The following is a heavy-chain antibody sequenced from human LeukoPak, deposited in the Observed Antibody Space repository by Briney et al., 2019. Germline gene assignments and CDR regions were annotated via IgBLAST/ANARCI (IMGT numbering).Heavy chain of an antibody. D-gene: IGHD3-9*01. J-gene: IGHJ4*02. V-gene: IGHV3-23*01. Sequence: PGASLRLSCAASGFTFNNYAMSWVRQAPGKGLEWVSAITGSGGGTYYADSVKGRFTIPRENSKNTLYLQVNSLRAEDTAVYYCVKWGDYDVLTGYYDPDYWGQGSLVTVSS. CDR2: ITGSGGGT. CDR3: VKWGDYDVLTGYYDPDY. CDR1: GFTFNNYA.